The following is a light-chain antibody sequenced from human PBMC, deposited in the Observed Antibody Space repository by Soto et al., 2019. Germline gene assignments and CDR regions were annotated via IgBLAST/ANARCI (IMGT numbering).Light chain of an antibody. V-gene: IGLV2-8*01. CDR3: STYAGSNNLV. J-gene: IGLJ3*02. CDR1: SSDVGGYNY. Sequence: QSALTQPPSASGSPGQSVTLSCTGTSSDVGGYNYVSWYQQHPGKAPKLMIYEVSKRPSGVPDRFSGSNSRNTASLTVSGLQAEDEADYYCSTYAGSNNLVFGGGTKLTVL. CDR2: EVS.